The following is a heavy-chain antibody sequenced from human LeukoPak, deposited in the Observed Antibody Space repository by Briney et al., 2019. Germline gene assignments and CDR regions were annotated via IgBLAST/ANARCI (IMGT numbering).Heavy chain of an antibody. D-gene: IGHD2-2*01. CDR2: IIPIFGTA. V-gene: IGHV1-69*05. Sequence: ASVKVSCKASGGTFSSYAISWVRQAPGQGLEWMGGIIPIFGTANYAQKFQGRVTITTDESTSTAYMELSSLRSEDTAVYYCARDVVPADPSRGIYNWFDPWGQGTLVTVSS. CDR1: GGTFSSYA. CDR3: ARDVVPADPSRGIYNWFDP. J-gene: IGHJ5*02.